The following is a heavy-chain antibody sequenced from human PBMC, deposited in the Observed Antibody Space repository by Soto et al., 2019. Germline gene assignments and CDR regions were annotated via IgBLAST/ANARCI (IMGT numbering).Heavy chain of an antibody. D-gene: IGHD1-7*01. CDR3: ARDQSVTGTTFQGATAEPNWYFDL. V-gene: IGHV3-30-3*01. J-gene: IGHJ2*01. Sequence: PGGSLRLSCAASGFTFSSYAMHWVRQAPGKGLEWVAVISYDGSNKYYADSVKGRFTISRDNSKNTLYLQMNSLRAEDTAVYYCARDQSVTGTTFQGATAEPNWYFDLWGRGTLVTVSS. CDR2: ISYDGSNK. CDR1: GFTFSSYA.